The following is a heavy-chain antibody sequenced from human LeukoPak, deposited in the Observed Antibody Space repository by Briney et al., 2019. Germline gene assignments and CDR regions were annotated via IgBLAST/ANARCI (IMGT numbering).Heavy chain of an antibody. CDR3: ATGRTKWDLLNY. CDR1: GYSLTELS. Sequence: ASVKVSCKVSGYSLTELSLHWVRQAPGKGLEWMGGLDPADGEMIYTQMFQGRITMTEDSSTDTAYMELSSLRSDDTAVYYCATGRTKWDLLNYWGQGTLVSVSS. CDR2: LDPADGEM. J-gene: IGHJ4*02. D-gene: IGHD1-26*01. V-gene: IGHV1-24*01.